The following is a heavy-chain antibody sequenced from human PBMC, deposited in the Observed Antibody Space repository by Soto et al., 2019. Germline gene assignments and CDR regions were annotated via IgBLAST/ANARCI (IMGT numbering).Heavy chain of an antibody. CDR2: ISAYNGNT. CDR1: GYTFTIYG. J-gene: IGHJ2*01. D-gene: IGHD4-17*01. CDR3: ARNDYGDFRWAFDL. V-gene: IGHV1-18*04. Sequence: QVQLGQSGAEVKKPGASVKVSCKASGYTFTIYGLSWVRQSPGQGLEWMGWISAYNGNTNYAQKLQGRVTMTTDTSTSTAYMELRSLRSEDTAVYYCARNDYGDFRWAFDLWGRGTMVTVSS.